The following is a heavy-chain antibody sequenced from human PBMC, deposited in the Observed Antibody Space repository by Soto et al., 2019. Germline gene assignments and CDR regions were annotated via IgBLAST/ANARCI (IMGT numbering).Heavy chain of an antibody. J-gene: IGHJ4*02. CDR3: AREGGRHSGGIDY. V-gene: IGHV1-69*01. CDR1: GGTFSSYS. CDR2: IIPIFGTA. D-gene: IGHD1-26*01. Sequence: QVQLVQSGAEVKKPGSSVKVSCKASGGTFSSYSINWVRQAPGQGLEWMGEIIPIFGTANDAEKFQGRVTITAEESTSTAYMGVSSVRSEDTAVYYCAREGGRHSGGIDYWGQGTLVTV.